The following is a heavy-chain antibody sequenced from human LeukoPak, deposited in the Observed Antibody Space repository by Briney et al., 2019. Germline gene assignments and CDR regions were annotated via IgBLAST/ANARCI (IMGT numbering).Heavy chain of an antibody. D-gene: IGHD3-10*01. J-gene: IGHJ4*02. CDR3: ARDVEWFGELSLPDH. CDR2: ISVYNGNT. Sequence: GASVKVSCKASGYTFTSYGINWVRQAPGQGLEWMGWISVYNGNTNYAQKLQGRVIMTTDTSTSTAYMELRSLRSDDTAVYYCARDVEWFGELSLPDHWGQGTLVTVSS. V-gene: IGHV1-18*01. CDR1: GYTFTSYG.